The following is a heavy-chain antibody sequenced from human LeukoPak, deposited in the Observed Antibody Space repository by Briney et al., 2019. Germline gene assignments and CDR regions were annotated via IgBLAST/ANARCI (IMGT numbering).Heavy chain of an antibody. V-gene: IGHV3-49*04. Sequence: GGSVRLSCTASGLTFGDYAMTWVRQAPGKGLEWVGFIKSKIYGATTEYAASVKGRFIISRDDSKSIAYLEMSSLKTEDTGVYYCASLISTMTTENDYWGQGTLVTVSS. CDR2: IKSKIYGATT. CDR1: GLTFGDYA. CDR3: ASLISTMTTENDY. J-gene: IGHJ4*02. D-gene: IGHD1-1*01.